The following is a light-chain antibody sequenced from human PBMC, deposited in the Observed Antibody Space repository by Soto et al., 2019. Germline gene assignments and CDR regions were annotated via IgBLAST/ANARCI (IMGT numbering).Light chain of an antibody. J-gene: IGKJ1*01. Sequence: DPQMTQSPSTLSASVGDRVTITCRASQSISTWLAWYQQKPGKAPKLLIYKASNLLSGVPLRFSGSASGTEFTLTISSLQPDDFATYYCQQYNSYSRAFGQGTKVEIK. V-gene: IGKV1-5*03. CDR3: QQYNSYSRA. CDR1: QSISTW. CDR2: KAS.